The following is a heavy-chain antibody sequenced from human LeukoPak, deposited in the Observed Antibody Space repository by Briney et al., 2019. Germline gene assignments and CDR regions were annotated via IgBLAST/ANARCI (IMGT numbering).Heavy chain of an antibody. CDR1: GFTFSDYY. D-gene: IGHD1-26*01. CDR3: ARGSYYGYFYFDY. V-gene: IGHV3-11*01. J-gene: IGHJ4*02. CDR2: ISSSGSTI. Sequence: GGSLRLSCAASGFTFSDYYMSWIRQAPGKGLEWVSYISSSGSTIYYADSVEGRFTISRDNAKNSLYLQMNSLRAEDTAVYYCARGSYYGYFYFDYWGQGTLVTVSS.